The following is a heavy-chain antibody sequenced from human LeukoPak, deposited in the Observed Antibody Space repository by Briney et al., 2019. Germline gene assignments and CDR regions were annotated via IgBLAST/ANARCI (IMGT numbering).Heavy chain of an antibody. D-gene: IGHD3-10*01. V-gene: IGHV1-69*13. CDR3: AGGGITMVRGVINPPAGY. J-gene: IGHJ4*02. CDR2: IIPISGTT. Sequence: ASVKVSCKAFGGTFSSYAVSWVRQAPGQGLEWMGGIIPISGTTNYAQKFQGRVTITADERTSKAYMELSSLRSDDSAVYYCAGGGITMVRGVINPPAGYWGQGTLVTVSS. CDR1: GGTFSSYA.